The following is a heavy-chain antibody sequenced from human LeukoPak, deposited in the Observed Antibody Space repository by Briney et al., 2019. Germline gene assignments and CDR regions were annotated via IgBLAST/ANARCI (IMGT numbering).Heavy chain of an antibody. V-gene: IGHV4-34*01. Sequence: SETLSLTCAVYGGSFSGYYWSWVRQPPGKGLEWLGEINHSGSTNYNPSLRTRVTISVDTSKNQFSQKLSSLTAAVTAVYYCASDSSSWYGDWFDPWGQGTLVTVSS. J-gene: IGHJ5*02. CDR2: INHSGST. D-gene: IGHD6-13*01. CDR1: GGSFSGYY. CDR3: ASDSSSWYGDWFDP.